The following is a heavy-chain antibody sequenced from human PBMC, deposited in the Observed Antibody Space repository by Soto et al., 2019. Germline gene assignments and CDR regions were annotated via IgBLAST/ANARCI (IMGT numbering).Heavy chain of an antibody. CDR1: GFTFSSYA. J-gene: IGHJ6*03. Sequence: EVQLLESGGGLVQPGGSLRLSCATSGFTFSSYAMAWVRQAPGKGLEWVSAISGSGGITYHAASVKGRFSISRDNSRNMLYLQMNSLGAEDTAVYYCARAAHYDFWSGYYYMDVWGKGTTVTVSS. D-gene: IGHD3-3*01. CDR2: ISGSGGIT. V-gene: IGHV3-23*01. CDR3: ARAAHYDFWSGYYYMDV.